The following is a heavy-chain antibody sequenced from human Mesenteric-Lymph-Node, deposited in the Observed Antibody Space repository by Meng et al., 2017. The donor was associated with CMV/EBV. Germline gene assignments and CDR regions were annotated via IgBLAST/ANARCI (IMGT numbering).Heavy chain of an antibody. D-gene: IGHD2-21*01. J-gene: IGHJ4*02. Sequence: SCAASGITFSTYSMSWVRQAPGKGLEWVSSMSSSSGYKYYADSVKGRFTISRDNAKNSLYLQMNSLGAEDTAVYYCARVVRRNDFDYWGQGTLVTVSS. CDR1: GITFSTYS. V-gene: IGHV3-21*01. CDR3: ARVVRRNDFDY. CDR2: MSSSSGYK.